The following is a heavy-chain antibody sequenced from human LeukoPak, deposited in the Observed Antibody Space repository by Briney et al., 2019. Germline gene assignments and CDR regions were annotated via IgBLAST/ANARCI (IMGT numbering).Heavy chain of an antibody. D-gene: IGHD5-24*01. Sequence: GESLKISCKGSGYSFTTYWIGWVRQMPGKGLEWMGIIYPGDSDARYSPSFQGQVTISADKSISTAYLQWSSLKASDTAMYYCARSEMATVLSQDYWGQGTLVTVSS. V-gene: IGHV5-51*01. J-gene: IGHJ4*02. CDR1: GYSFTTYW. CDR3: ARSEMATVLSQDY. CDR2: IYPGDSDA.